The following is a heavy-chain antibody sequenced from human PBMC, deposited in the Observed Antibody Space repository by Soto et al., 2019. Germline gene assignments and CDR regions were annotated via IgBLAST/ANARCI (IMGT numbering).Heavy chain of an antibody. CDR3: AKDLTMVRGSTHYYYYGMDV. CDR1: GFTFSSYG. J-gene: IGHJ6*02. CDR2: ISYDGSNK. V-gene: IGHV3-30*18. Sequence: QVQLVESGGGVVQPGRSLRLSCAASGFTFSSYGMHWVRQAPGKGLEWVAVISYDGSNKYYADSVKGRFTISRDNSKNTLYLQMNSLRAEDTAVYYRAKDLTMVRGSTHYYYYGMDVWGQGTTVTVSS. D-gene: IGHD3-10*01.